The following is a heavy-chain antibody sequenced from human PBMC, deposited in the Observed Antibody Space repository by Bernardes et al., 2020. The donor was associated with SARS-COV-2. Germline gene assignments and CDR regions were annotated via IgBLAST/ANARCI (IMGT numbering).Heavy chain of an antibody. V-gene: IGHV1-58*01. D-gene: IGHD3-10*01. CDR3: AANRQRFGEYYYYYAMDV. J-gene: IGHJ6*02. CDR2: IVVGSGNV. CDR1: GFTFSNSA. Sequence: SVKVSCKASGFTFSNSALQWVRQARGQHLEWLGWIVVGSGNVNYAQEFQERVTITRDMSTSTAYMELSGLSFDDTAVYYCAANRQRFGEYYYYYAMDVWGQGTTVTVSS.